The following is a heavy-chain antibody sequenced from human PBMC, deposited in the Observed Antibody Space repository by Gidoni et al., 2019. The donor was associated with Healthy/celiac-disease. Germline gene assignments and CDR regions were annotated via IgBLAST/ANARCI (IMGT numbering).Heavy chain of an antibody. CDR1: GFTFGDYA. D-gene: IGHD6-13*01. CDR2: IRSKAYGGTT. CDR3: TRDGSGIAAAGLDY. V-gene: IGHV3-49*04. J-gene: IGHJ4*02. Sequence: EVQLVESGGGLVQPGRSLRLSCTASGFTFGDYAMSWVRQAPGKGLEWVGFIRSKAYGGTTEYAASVKGRFTISRDDSKSIAYLQMNSLKTEDTAVYYCTRDGSGIAAAGLDYWGQGTLVTVSS.